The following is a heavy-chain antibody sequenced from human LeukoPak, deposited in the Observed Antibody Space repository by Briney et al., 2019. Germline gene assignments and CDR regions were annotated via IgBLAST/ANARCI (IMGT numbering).Heavy chain of an antibody. D-gene: IGHD1-7*01. Sequence: PGESLKISCKGSGYGFTNYWIGWVRQMPGKGLEWMGIIYPGDSDTRYSPSFQGQVTISADKSISTAYLQWSSLKASDTAMYYCARQRETSTRSPFDFWGQGTLVTVSS. J-gene: IGHJ4*02. CDR1: GYGFTNYW. CDR2: IYPGDSDT. V-gene: IGHV5-51*01. CDR3: ARQRETSTRSPFDF.